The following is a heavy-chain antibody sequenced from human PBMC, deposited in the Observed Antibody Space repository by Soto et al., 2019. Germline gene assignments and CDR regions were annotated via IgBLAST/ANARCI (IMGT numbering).Heavy chain of an antibody. V-gene: IGHV4-34*01. CDR1: GGSFSGYY. D-gene: IGHD3-10*01. CDR3: VRVPFASSSGSYFFDY. CDR2: INHSGST. J-gene: IGHJ4*02. Sequence: SETLSLTCAVYGGSFSGYYWSWIRQPPGKGLEWIGEINHSGSTNYNPSLKSRVTISVDTSKNQFSLKLSSVTAADTAVYYCVRVPFASSSGSYFFDYWGQGTLVTVSS.